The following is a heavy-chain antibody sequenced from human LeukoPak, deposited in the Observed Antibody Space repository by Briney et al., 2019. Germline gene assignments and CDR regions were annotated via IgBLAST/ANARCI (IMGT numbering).Heavy chain of an antibody. CDR3: ARDARTLAYCGGDCYILGY. Sequence: ASVKVSCKASGYTFTGYYMHWVRQAPGQGLEWMGRINPNSGGTNHAQKFQGRVTMTRDTSISTAYMELSRLRSDDTAVYYCARDARTLAYCGGDCYILGYWGQGTLVTVYS. V-gene: IGHV1-2*06. D-gene: IGHD2-21*02. J-gene: IGHJ4*02. CDR2: INPNSGGT. CDR1: GYTFTGYY.